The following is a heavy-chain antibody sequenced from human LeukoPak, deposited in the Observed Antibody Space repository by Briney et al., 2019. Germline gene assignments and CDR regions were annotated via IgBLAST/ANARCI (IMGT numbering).Heavy chain of an antibody. D-gene: IGHD6-13*01. CDR3: ARHYSSSWEIRFDY. CDR2: IYYSGST. Sequence: PSETLSLTCTVSGGSISSYYWSWIRQPPGKGPEWIGYIYYSGSTSYNPSLKSRVTISVDTSKNQFSLKLSSVTAADTAVYYCARHYSSSWEIRFDYWGQGTLVTVSS. V-gene: IGHV4-59*08. CDR1: GGSISSYY. J-gene: IGHJ4*02.